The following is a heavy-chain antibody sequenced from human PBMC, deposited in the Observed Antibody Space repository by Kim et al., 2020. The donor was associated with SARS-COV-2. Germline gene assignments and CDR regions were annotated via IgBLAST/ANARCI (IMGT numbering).Heavy chain of an antibody. V-gene: IGHV4-59*01. D-gene: IGHD3-22*01. CDR2: IYYSGST. J-gene: IGHJ6*02. Sequence: SETLSLTCTVSGDSISSYYWSWIRQPPGKGLEWLGYIYYSGSTNYNPSLKSRVTISVDTSKNQFSLKLSSVTAADTAVYYCARAIYYDQRVYYYYGMDVWGQGTTVTVSS. CDR1: GDSISSYY. CDR3: ARAIYYDQRVYYYYGMDV.